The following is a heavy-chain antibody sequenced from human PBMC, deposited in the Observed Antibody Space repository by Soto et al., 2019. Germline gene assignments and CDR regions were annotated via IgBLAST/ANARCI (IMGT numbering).Heavy chain of an antibody. CDR2: IWYDESYK. D-gene: IGHD1-1*01. CDR1: GFSFTTCG. Sequence: GGSLRLSCAASGFSFTTCGMHWVRQAPGKGLEWVAVIWYDESYKYYADSVKGRFTISRDTSKNTLYLQMNSLRAEDTAVYYCARDCDNWNAWVGAFDIWGQGTMVTVSS. CDR3: ARDCDNWNAWVGAFDI. J-gene: IGHJ3*02. V-gene: IGHV3-33*01.